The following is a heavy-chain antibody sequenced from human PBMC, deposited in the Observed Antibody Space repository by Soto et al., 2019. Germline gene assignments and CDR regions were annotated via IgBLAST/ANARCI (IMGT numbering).Heavy chain of an antibody. CDR3: AKDFAYDSSGYYGDS. J-gene: IGHJ5*01. CDR2: ISGSGST. V-gene: IGHV3-23*01. D-gene: IGHD3-22*01. Sequence: GSLRLSCAASVDPSSSYVMGWVRQATGKGLEWVSAISGSGSTYYADSVKGRFTISRDNSKNTLYLQMNSLRAEDTAVYYCAKDFAYDSSGYYGDSWGQGTLVTVFS. CDR1: VDPSSSYV.